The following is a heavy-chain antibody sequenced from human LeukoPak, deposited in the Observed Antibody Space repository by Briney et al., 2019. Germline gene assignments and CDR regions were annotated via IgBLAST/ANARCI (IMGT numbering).Heavy chain of an antibody. V-gene: IGHV3-21*06. J-gene: IGHJ4*02. CDR1: GFTFSNYN. CDR2: ISSSSTYI. D-gene: IGHD2-2*01. CDR3: PRGGCSSTSCKPGY. Sequence: PGGSLRLSCAASGFTFSNYNMNWVRQAPGKGLEWVSSISSSSTYIYYADSVKGRFTISRDNAKYSLYLQMASLRAEDTAVYYCPRGGCSSTSCKPGYWGQGTLVTVSS.